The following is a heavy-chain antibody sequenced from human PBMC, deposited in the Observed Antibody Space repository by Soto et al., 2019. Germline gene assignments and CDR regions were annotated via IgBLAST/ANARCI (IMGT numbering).Heavy chain of an antibody. CDR3: TTDLPPSRIQLWPDTDNYGMDV. CDR1: GFTFSNAW. CDR2: IKSKTDGGTT. D-gene: IGHD5-18*01. V-gene: IGHV3-15*07. Sequence: PGGSLRLSCAASGFTFSNAWMNWVRQAPGKGLEWVGRIKSKTDGGTTDYAAPVKGRFTISRDDSKNTLYLQMNSLKTEDTAVYYCTTDLPPSRIQLWPDTDNYGMDVWGQGTTVTVSS. J-gene: IGHJ6*02.